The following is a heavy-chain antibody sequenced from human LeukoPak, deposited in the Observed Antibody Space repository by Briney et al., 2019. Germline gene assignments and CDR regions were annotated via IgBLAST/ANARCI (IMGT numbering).Heavy chain of an antibody. D-gene: IGHD3-16*01. CDR2: IYCSGST. Sequence: SETLSLTCTVSGGSISSYYWSWIRQPPGKGLEWIGYIYCSGSTNYNPSLKSRVTISVDTSKNQFSLKLSSVTAADTAVYYCARVALGHLEDYWGQGTLVTVSS. V-gene: IGHV4-59*08. CDR3: ARVALGHLEDY. J-gene: IGHJ4*02. CDR1: GGSISSYY.